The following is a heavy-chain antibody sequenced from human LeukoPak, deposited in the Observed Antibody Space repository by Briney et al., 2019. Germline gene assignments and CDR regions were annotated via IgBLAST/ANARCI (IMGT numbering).Heavy chain of an antibody. CDR2: IYTSGST. J-gene: IGHJ4*02. D-gene: IGHD6-19*01. Sequence: SETLSLTCTVSGGSISSGSYYWSWIRQPAGKGLEWIGRIYTSGSTNYNPSLKSRVTISVDTSKNQFSLKLSSVTAADTAVYYCARESVAGIAVAVGYWGQGTLVTVSS. V-gene: IGHV4-61*02. CDR1: GGSISSGSYY. CDR3: ARESVAGIAVAVGY.